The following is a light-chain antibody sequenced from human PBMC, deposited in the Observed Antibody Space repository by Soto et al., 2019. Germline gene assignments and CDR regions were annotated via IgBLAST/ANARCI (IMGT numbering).Light chain of an antibody. CDR1: IGTVTSSHY. CDR3: LLSYPCPRGPRVV. V-gene: IGLV7-46*01. CDR2: DTD. Sequence: QTVVTQEPSLTVSPGGTVTLTCGSSIGTVTSSHYPYWFQQKPGQAPKTLIYDTDNKHPWTPARFSGSLLGGRGALTLSGARPEDEAEYYCLLSYPCPRGPRVVFGGETKLTVL. J-gene: IGLJ2*01.